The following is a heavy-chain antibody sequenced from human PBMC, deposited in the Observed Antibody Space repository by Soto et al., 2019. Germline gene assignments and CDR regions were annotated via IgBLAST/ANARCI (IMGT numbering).Heavy chain of an antibody. CDR1: GYSFTSYW. D-gene: IGHD6-6*01. CDR2: IDPSDSYT. CDR3: ATGGRSSSYGMDV. J-gene: IGHJ6*02. Sequence: GESLKISCKGSGYSFTSYWISWVRQMPGEGLEWMGRIDPSDSYTNYSPSFQGHVTISADKSISTAYLQWSSLKASDTAMYYCATGGRSSSYGMDVWGQGTTVTVSS. V-gene: IGHV5-10-1*01.